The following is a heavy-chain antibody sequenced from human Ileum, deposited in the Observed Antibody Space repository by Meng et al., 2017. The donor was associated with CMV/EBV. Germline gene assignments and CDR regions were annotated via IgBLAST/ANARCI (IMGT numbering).Heavy chain of an antibody. J-gene: IGHJ4*02. V-gene: IGHV1-46*01. CDR3: ARRGGAGSGPKDPDY. CDR2: INPSAGST. Sequence: ASVKVSCKASGYTFTSYYMHWVRQAPGQGLEWMGIINPSAGSTTYAQKFQGRVTMTRDTSTSTVYMELSSLRSDDTAVYYCARRGGAGSGPKDPDYWGQGTLVTVSS. D-gene: IGHD3-10*01. CDR1: GYTFTSYY.